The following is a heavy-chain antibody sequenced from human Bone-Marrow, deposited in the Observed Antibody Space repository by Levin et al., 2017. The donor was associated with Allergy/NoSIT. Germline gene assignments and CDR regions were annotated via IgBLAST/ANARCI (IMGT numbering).Heavy chain of an antibody. Sequence: PGGSLRLSCAVSGFTFSRYWMSWLRQAPGKGLEWVANIKEDGSEKYYADSVRGRFTISRDNTRNSLYLQMNSLSAEDTAVYYCARDIPCSTCVGVYDVWGHGTMVTVSS. CDR1: GFTFSRYW. CDR2: IKEDGSEK. V-gene: IGHV3-7*01. D-gene: IGHD2-21*01. CDR3: ARDIPCSTCVGVYDV. J-gene: IGHJ3*01.